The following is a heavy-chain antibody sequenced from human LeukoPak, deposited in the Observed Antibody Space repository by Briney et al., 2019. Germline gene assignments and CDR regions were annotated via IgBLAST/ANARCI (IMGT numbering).Heavy chain of an antibody. D-gene: IGHD5-18*01. J-gene: IGHJ4*02. V-gene: IGHV1-2*02. CDR2: INPNINGT. CDR1: GYTFTGYY. CDR3: AREKLGRPGIQGAIDY. Sequence: ASVKVSCKASGYTFTGYYIHWVRQAPGQGLEWMGWINPNINGTNYAQKFQGRVTMTRDTSISTAYMELSRLRSDDTAVYYCAREKLGRPGIQGAIDYWGQGTLVTVSS.